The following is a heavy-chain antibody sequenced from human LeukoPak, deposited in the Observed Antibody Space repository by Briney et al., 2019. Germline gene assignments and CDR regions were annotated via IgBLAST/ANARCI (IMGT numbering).Heavy chain of an antibody. V-gene: IGHV4-59*01. CDR1: GGSISYYY. CDR2: IYYTGST. J-gene: IGHJ5*02. D-gene: IGHD3-9*01. Sequence: SETLSLTCTVSGGSISYYYWTWIRQSPGKGREWIGQIYYTGSTYYNPSLKRRVTISVDTSRNQFSLNLTSVTAADTAVYHCARGGTYNDILSFDPWGQGTLVTVSS. CDR3: ARGGTYNDILSFDP.